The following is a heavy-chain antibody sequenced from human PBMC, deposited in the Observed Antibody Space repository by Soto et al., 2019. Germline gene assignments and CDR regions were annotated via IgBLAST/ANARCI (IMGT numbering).Heavy chain of an antibody. CDR3: ARYPYVKAPFDL. CDR2: VSVYNGDI. CDR1: GFAFSEYG. J-gene: IGHJ3*01. V-gene: IGHV1-18*01. D-gene: IGHD3-10*02. Sequence: QVQLVQSGAEVKKPGASVKVSCKASGFAFSEYGFTWVRQAPGQGLEWMAWVSVYNGDINYAQRFQGRVTMTTDTSTDTFYREMRSLRSDDTAVYFCARYPYVKAPFDLWGQGTRVRVFS.